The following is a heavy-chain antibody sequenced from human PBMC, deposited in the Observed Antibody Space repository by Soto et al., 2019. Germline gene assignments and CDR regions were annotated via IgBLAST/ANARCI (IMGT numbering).Heavy chain of an antibody. Sequence: EVQVLESGGGLVQPGGSLRLSCEGSGFTVSSHAMTWIRQAPGKGPEWVSTVTADGGTYYADSVKGRFAMSRDTSENTLYLQMNSLGAADTADYYCAPHVSCSGGSCQYDAFAIRGQGTMVTVSS. D-gene: IGHD2-15*01. V-gene: IGHV3-23*01. CDR1: GFTVSSHA. CDR3: APHVSCSGGSCQYDAFAI. J-gene: IGHJ3*02. CDR2: VTADGGT.